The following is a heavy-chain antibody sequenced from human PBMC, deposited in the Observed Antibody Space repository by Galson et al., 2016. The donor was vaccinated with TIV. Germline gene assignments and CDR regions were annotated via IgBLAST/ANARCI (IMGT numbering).Heavy chain of an antibody. CDR1: GGSVSRGGYY. Sequence: LSLTCNVSGGSVSRGGYYWSWIRQHPGRGLEWIGYIFHSGNTFYNPSLKSRATISVDTSKNRFSLKLSSVTAADTAVYYCAAGGFCSNTDCYYGGFDSWGQGTLVTVSS. D-gene: IGHD2-21*02. V-gene: IGHV4-31*03. CDR2: IFHSGNT. CDR3: AAGGFCSNTDCYYGGFDS. J-gene: IGHJ4*02.